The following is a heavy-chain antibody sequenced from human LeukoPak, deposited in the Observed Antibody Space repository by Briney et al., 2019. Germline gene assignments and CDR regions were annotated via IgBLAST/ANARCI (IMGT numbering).Heavy chain of an antibody. J-gene: IGHJ4*02. CDR3: AKVGRITMIVVVMDHFDY. CDR2: ISGSGGST. V-gene: IGHV3-23*01. Sequence: GGYLRLSCAASGFTFSSYAMSWVRQAPGKGLEWVSAISGSGGSTYYADSVKGRFTISRDNSKDTLYLQMNSLRAEDTAVYYCAKVGRITMIVVVMDHFDYWGQGTLVTVSS. CDR1: GFTFSSYA. D-gene: IGHD3-22*01.